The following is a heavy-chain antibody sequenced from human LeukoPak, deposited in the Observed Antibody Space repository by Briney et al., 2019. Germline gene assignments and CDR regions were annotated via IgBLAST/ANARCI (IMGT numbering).Heavy chain of an antibody. CDR1: GFTFKGYA. V-gene: IGHV3-23*01. CDR3: AKTKIFYGDYDY. D-gene: IGHD4-17*01. J-gene: IGHJ4*02. CDR2: ISGSGGST. Sequence: GSLRLSCAASGFTFKGYAMSWVRQAPGKGLEWVSAISGSGGSTYYADSVKGRFTISRDNSKNTLYLQMNSLRAEDTAVYYCAKTKIFYGDYDYWGQGALVTVSS.